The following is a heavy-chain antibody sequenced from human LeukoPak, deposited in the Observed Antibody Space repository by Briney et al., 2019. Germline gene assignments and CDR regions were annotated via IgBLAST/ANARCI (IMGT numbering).Heavy chain of an antibody. CDR2: IKSKTNGETT. D-gene: IGHD2-15*01. V-gene: IGHV3-15*01. CDR1: GFTFTNAR. Sequence: GGSLRLSCAAPGFTFTNARGRWARQAPGKGLEWVGRIKSKTNGETTDYPAPVKGIFIISRDDSKHTPFLQKSSLKPEDTAVYYCATALGGIWGQGTVVTVSS. CDR3: ATALGGI. J-gene: IGHJ3*02.